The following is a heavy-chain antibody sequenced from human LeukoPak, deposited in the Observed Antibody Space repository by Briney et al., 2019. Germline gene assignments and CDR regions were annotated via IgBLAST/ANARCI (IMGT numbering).Heavy chain of an antibody. Sequence: PGGSLRLSCAASGFIVSSNYMSWVRQAPGKGLEWVSVIYSDGSTYFADSVKGRFTISRDNSKDTLYLQMNSLRAEDTADYYCARDRRWLQSEGLDYWGQGTLVTVSS. J-gene: IGHJ4*02. CDR2: IYSDGST. D-gene: IGHD5-24*01. CDR3: ARDRRWLQSEGLDY. V-gene: IGHV3-66*01. CDR1: GFIVSSNY.